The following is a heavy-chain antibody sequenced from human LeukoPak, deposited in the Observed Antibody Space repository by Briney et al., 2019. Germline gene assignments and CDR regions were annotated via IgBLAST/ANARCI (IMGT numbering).Heavy chain of an antibody. Sequence: ASVKVSCKASGYTYTSYYMHSVRQAASQGLEWMGIINPSGGRTGNAQKFQGRVNMTRDTSTSTVYMELGSLRSEDTAVYYCARDLGIGRTFLDELEGEACDMWGQGTMVSVSS. D-gene: IGHD3-16*01. CDR3: ARDLGIGRTFLDELEGEACDM. V-gene: IGHV1-46*01. J-gene: IGHJ3*02. CDR1: GYTYTSYY. CDR2: INPSGGRT.